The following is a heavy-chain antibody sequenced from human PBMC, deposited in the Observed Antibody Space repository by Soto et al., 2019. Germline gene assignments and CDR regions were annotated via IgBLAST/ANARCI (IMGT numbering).Heavy chain of an antibody. V-gene: IGHV1-18*01. CDR3: ARDRDILTGKNRRLVEI. Sequence: QVQLLQSGAEVKKPGASVNVSCKASGYTFTTYGITWVRQVPGQGLEWMGWISAYNVDTKHAQKVQGRVTMTTDTSASTVYLELSSLTSDETAVYYCARDRDILTGKNRRLVEICGQGTMATVSS. D-gene: IGHD3-9*01. CDR1: GYTFTTYG. J-gene: IGHJ3*02. CDR2: ISAYNVDT.